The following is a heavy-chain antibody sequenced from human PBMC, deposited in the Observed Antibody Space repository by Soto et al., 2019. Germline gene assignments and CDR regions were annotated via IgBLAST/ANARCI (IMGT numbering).Heavy chain of an antibody. Sequence: QVQLVESGGGVVQPGRSLRLSCVASGFTFSTYGMYCVRQAPGKGLEWVAVLSYDGSDKYYADSVKGRFTISRDNSKNTLYLQMNSLRAEDTAVYYCAKDQSHAFDIWGQGTMVTVSS. V-gene: IGHV3-30*18. CDR3: AKDQSHAFDI. CDR2: LSYDGSDK. CDR1: GFTFSTYG. J-gene: IGHJ3*02.